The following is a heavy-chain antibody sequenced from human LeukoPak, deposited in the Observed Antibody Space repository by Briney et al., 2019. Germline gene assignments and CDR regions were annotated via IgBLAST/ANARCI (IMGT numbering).Heavy chain of an antibody. J-gene: IGHJ5*02. CDR2: IIPILGIA. V-gene: IGHV1-69*04. CDR1: GYTFTSYG. Sequence: ASVKVSCKASGYTFTSYGISWVRQAPGQGLEWMGRIIPILGIANYAQKFQGRVTITADKSTSTAYMELSSLRSEDTAVYYCARSSGGDGYNGNWFDPWGQGTLVTVSS. CDR3: ARSSGGDGYNGNWFDP. D-gene: IGHD5-24*01.